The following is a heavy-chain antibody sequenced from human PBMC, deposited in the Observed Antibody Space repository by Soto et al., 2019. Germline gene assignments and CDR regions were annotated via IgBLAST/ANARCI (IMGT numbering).Heavy chain of an antibody. CDR2: IIPIFGTA. Sequence: QVQLVQSGAEVKKPGSSVKVSCKAAGGTFSSYAISWVRQAPGQGLEWMGGIIPIFGTANYAQKFQGRVTITADESTSTAYMDLISLRSEDTAVYYCARALWNSTPTGQNGMDVWGQGTTVTVSS. V-gene: IGHV1-69*12. J-gene: IGHJ6*02. CDR3: ARALWNSTPTGQNGMDV. D-gene: IGHD1-7*01. CDR1: GGTFSSYA.